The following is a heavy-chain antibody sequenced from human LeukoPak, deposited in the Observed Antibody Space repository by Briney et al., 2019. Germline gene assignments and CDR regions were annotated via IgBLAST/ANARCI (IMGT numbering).Heavy chain of an antibody. CDR3: AKSGGYGLIDY. D-gene: IGHD1-26*01. J-gene: IGHJ4*02. V-gene: IGHV4-39*01. CDR2: IYDSGST. Sequence: PSETLSLTCTVSGASISGSGYYWGWIRQPPGTGLEWIGNIYDSGSTYYNASLQSRVTISIDTSKNQFSLRLCSVTAADTAMYYCAKSGGYGLIDYWGQGTLVTVSS. CDR1: GASISGSGYY.